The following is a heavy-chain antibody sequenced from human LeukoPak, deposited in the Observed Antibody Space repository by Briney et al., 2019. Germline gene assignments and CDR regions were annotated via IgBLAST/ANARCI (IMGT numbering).Heavy chain of an antibody. J-gene: IGHJ3*02. CDR1: GGSLSSYY. CDR3: AREIVAGLGVSFDI. Sequence: SETLSLTCTVSGGSLSSYYRSWIRQPPGNGLEWIGYIYYSGSINYNPSLKSRVIISVDKSKNQFSLKLSSVTAADTAVYYCAREIVAGLGVSFDIWGQGTMVTVSS. V-gene: IGHV4-59*08. CDR2: IYYSGSI. D-gene: IGHD5-12*01.